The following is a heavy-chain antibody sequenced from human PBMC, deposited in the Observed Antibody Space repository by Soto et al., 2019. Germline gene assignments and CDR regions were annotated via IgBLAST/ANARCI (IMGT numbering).Heavy chain of an antibody. CDR2: ISDSGGTS. D-gene: IGHD1-26*01. V-gene: IGHV3-23*04. Sequence: EVQLVDSGGGLVQPGGSLRLSCAASGFIFSNYVMSLVRQAPGKGLEWVSSISDSGGTSYYADSVKGRFTISRDNSKNTLYLQMNSLRAEDTAIYYCAKRPRALLTFDYWGQGTLVTVSS. CDR3: AKRPRALLTFDY. J-gene: IGHJ4*02. CDR1: GFIFSNYV.